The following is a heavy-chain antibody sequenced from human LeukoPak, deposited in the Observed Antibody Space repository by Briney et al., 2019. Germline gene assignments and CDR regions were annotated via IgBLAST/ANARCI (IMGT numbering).Heavy chain of an antibody. CDR3: AGRGSSSGTFDI. Sequence: PSETLSLTCTVSGGSISSGAYSWSSGGYSWSWIRQPPGKGLEWLGYLYHTGSTYYNPSLKSRVTISVDRSKNQFSLKLSSLTAADTALYYCAGRGSSSGTFDIWGPGTFVTVSS. V-gene: IGHV4-30-2*01. CDR1: GGSISSGAYSWSSGGYS. J-gene: IGHJ3*02. D-gene: IGHD3-10*01. CDR2: LYHTGST.